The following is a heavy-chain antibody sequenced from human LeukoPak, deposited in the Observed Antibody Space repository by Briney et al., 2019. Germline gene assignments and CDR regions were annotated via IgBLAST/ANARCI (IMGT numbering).Heavy chain of an antibody. CDR1: GGSISSDY. J-gene: IGHJ3*02. Sequence: PSETLSLTCSVSGGSISSDYWSWIRQPPGKGLEWIGYIYYSGRTNYNPSLKSRVTISVDTSKNQFSLKLSSVTAADTAVYYCARHPKGDAFDIWGQGTMVTVSS. CDR2: IYYSGRT. CDR3: ARHPKGDAFDI. V-gene: IGHV4-59*01.